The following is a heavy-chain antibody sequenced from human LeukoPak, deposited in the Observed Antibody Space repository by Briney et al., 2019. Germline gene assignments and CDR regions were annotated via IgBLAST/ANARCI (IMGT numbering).Heavy chain of an antibody. CDR2: MNPNSGNT. V-gene: IGHV1-8*01. Sequence: ASVKVSCKASGYTFTSYDINWVRQATGQGLEWMGWMNPNSGNTDYAQKFQGRVTMTRNTSISTAYMELSSLRSEDTAVYYCARERWRQWLVRYNWFDPWGQGTRSPSPQ. CDR1: GYTFTSYD. CDR3: ARERWRQWLVRYNWFDP. D-gene: IGHD6-19*01. J-gene: IGHJ5*02.